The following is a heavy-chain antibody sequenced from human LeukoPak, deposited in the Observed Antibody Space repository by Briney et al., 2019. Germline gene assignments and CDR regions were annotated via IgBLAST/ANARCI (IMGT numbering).Heavy chain of an antibody. CDR2: ITSSGSYM. CDR1: GRCFSTYS. D-gene: IGHD2-8*01. CDR3: ARLWGSCTNGVCDVVSGRGRDY. V-gene: IGHV3-21*01. J-gene: IGHJ4*02. Sequence: GGSLRLSCAASGRCFSTYSMNWVRQAPGKGLEWVSSITSSGSYMYYADSVKGRFTISRDNAKNSLYLLMDSLRAEDTAVYYCARLWGSCTNGVCDVVSGRGRDYWGQGTLVTVSS.